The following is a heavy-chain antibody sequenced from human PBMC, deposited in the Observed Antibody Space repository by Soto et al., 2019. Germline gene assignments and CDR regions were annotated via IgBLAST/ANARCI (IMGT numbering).Heavy chain of an antibody. CDR1: GGSFSGYY. D-gene: IGHD2-15*01. V-gene: IGHV4-34*01. Sequence: QVQLQQWGAGLLKPSETLSLTCAVYGGSFSGYYWSWIRQPPGKGLEWIGEINHSGSTNYNPSLKSRVTISVDTSKNQFSLKLSSVTAADTAVYYCARGGYRYCSGVSCYYVYWGQGTLVTVSS. J-gene: IGHJ4*02. CDR2: INHSGST. CDR3: ARGGYRYCSGVSCYYVY.